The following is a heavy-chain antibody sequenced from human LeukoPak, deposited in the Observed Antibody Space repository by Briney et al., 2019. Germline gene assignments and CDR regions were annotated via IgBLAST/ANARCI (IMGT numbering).Heavy chain of an antibody. CDR1: GYSFTSHW. V-gene: IGHV5-51*01. CDR2: IYPGDSDT. J-gene: IGHJ4*02. Sequence: GESLKISCKGSGYSFTSHWIGWVRQMPGKGLEWMAIIYPGDSDTTYSPSFQGQVTISADKSINTAYLQWSSLKASDTAMYYCVIRGSRSSPFDYWGQGSLVTVSP. CDR3: VIRGSRSSPFDY. D-gene: IGHD6-13*01.